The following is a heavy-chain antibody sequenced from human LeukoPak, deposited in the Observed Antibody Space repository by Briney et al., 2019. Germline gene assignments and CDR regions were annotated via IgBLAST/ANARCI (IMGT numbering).Heavy chain of an antibody. CDR2: ISAYNDNT. V-gene: IGHV1-18*01. D-gene: IGHD6-13*01. Sequence: GASVKVSCKASGYTFTSYGISWVRQAPGQGLEWMGWISAYNDNTNYAQKLQGRVTMTTDTSTSTAYMELRSLRSDDTAVYYCARDRPYSSSWNWFDPWGQGTLVTVSS. J-gene: IGHJ5*02. CDR1: GYTFTSYG. CDR3: ARDRPYSSSWNWFDP.